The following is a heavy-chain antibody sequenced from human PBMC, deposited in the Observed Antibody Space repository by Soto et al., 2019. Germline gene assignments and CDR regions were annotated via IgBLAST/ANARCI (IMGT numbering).Heavy chain of an antibody. V-gene: IGHV3-23*01. D-gene: IGHD2-8*01. CDR3: AKDLLVLMVYAILDY. CDR2: ISGSGGST. CDR1: GFTFSSYA. Sequence: EVQLLESGGGLVQPGGSLRLSCAASGFTFSSYAMNWVRKAPVKGLEWVSAISGSGGSTYYADSVKGRFTISRDNSKNTLYVQMNSLRAEDTAVYYCAKDLLVLMVYAILDYWGQRTLVTDSS. J-gene: IGHJ4*02.